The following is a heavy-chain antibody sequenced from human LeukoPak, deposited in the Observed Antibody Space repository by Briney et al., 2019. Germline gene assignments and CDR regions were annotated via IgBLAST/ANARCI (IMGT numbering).Heavy chain of an antibody. Sequence: GASVNVSCKASGYTFTSYGISWVRQASGQGLEWMGWISAYNGNTNYAQKLQGRVTMTTDTSTSTDYMERRSLRSDDTAVYYCARYFGGGRATNGFDYWGQGTLVTVSS. CDR3: ARYFGGGRATNGFDY. CDR2: ISAYNGNT. CDR1: GYTFTSYG. D-gene: IGHD2-8*01. V-gene: IGHV1-18*01. J-gene: IGHJ4*02.